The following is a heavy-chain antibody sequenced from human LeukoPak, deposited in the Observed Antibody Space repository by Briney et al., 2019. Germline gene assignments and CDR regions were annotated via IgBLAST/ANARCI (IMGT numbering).Heavy chain of an antibody. CDR3: ARSESGYSYGVDY. V-gene: IGHV4-59*01. J-gene: IGHJ4*02. CDR2: IYYSGST. CDR1: GGSISSYY. Sequence: PSETLSLTCTVSGGSISSYYWRWLRQPPGKGLEWIGYIYYSGSTNYNPSLKSRVTISVDTSKNQFSLKLSSVTAADTAVYYCARSESGYSYGVDYWGQGTLVTVSS. D-gene: IGHD5-18*01.